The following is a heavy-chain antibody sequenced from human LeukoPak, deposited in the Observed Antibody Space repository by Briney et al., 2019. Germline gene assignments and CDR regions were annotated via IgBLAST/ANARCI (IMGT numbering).Heavy chain of an antibody. D-gene: IGHD3-22*01. V-gene: IGHV3-21*01. CDR3: ARDRSYYDSSGYYYFDY. Sequence: AGGSLRLSCAASGFTFSSYSMTWVRQAPGKGLEWVSSISSSSSYIYYADSVKGRFTISRDNAKNSLYLQMNSLRAEDTAVYYCARDRSYYDSSGYYYFDYWGQGTLVTVSS. CDR2: ISSSSSYI. CDR1: GFTFSSYS. J-gene: IGHJ4*02.